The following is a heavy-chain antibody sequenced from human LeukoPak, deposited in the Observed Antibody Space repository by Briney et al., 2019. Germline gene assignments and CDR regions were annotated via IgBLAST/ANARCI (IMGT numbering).Heavy chain of an antibody. CDR1: GGSVSSYY. CDR2: IYTSGGT. CDR3: AGRHHYYYYMDV. Sequence: SETLSLTCTVSGGSVSSYYWSWIRQPPGKGLEWIGYIYTSGGTNYNPSLSSRVTISVDTSKNQFSLNLSSVTAADTAAYYCAGRHHYYYYMDVWGKGTTVTVSS. V-gene: IGHV4-4*09. J-gene: IGHJ6*03.